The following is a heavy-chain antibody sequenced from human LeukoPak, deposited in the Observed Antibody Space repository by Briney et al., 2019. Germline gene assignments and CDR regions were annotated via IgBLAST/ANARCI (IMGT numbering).Heavy chain of an antibody. D-gene: IGHD3-22*01. Sequence: GGSLRLSCAASGFTFSSYAMSWVRQAPGKGLEWVSAISGSGGRTYYADSVKGRFTISRDNSKNTLYLQMNSLRAEDTAVYYCAKTDSSDYSYFFDYWGQGTLVTVSS. J-gene: IGHJ4*02. CDR3: AKTDSSDYSYFFDY. V-gene: IGHV3-23*01. CDR1: GFTFSSYA. CDR2: ISGSGGRT.